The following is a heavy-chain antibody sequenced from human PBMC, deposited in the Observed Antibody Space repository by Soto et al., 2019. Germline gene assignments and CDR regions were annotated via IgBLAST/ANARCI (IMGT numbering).Heavy chain of an antibody. J-gene: IGHJ4*02. CDR3: ARDLDGSGSYYTGY. CDR2: ISPYNGNK. CDR1: GYVFSGVG. D-gene: IGHD3-10*01. V-gene: IGHV1-18*01. Sequence: ASVKVSCKASGYVFSGVGINGVREVPGQGLEWMGWISPYNGNKNYAQKFQGRVTMTTDTSTSTAYMELRSLRSDDTAVFYCARDLDGSGSYYTGYWGQGSLVTVSS.